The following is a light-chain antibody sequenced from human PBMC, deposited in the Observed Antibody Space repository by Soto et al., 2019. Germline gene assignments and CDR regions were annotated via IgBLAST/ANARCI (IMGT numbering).Light chain of an antibody. CDR2: GNI. V-gene: IGLV1-40*01. J-gene: IGLJ2*01. CDR1: GSNIGAGYD. Sequence: QSVLTQPPSVSAAPGQTVTISCTGSGSNIGAGYDVHWYQHLPGRAPKLLIYGNIIRPSGVPDRFSASKSGTSASPAITGLQAEDEGDYYCQSYDSRLSGYVVFGGGTKVTVL. CDR3: QSYDSRLSGYVV.